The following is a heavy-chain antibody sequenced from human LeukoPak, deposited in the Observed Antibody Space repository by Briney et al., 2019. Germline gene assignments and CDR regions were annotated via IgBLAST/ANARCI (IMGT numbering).Heavy chain of an antibody. CDR1: GVPFGDYS. Sequence: GGCLRLSGTASGVPFGDYSMNWVRQAPGKGLEWISYIGISSGNTKYADSVKGRFNISADNTKNSLYLQMNSLRVEDTAVYYCARDHNYAFDNWGQGTLVSVSS. CDR3: ARDHNYAFDN. D-gene: IGHD1-1*01. CDR2: IGISSGNT. V-gene: IGHV3-48*04. J-gene: IGHJ4*02.